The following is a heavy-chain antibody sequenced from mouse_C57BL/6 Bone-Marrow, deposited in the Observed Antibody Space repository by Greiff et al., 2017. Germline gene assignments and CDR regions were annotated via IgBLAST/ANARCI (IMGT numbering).Heavy chain of an antibody. CDR2: IYPGSGST. CDR3: ANPGCFFYAMDY. Sequence: QVQLQQPGAELVKPGASVKMSCKASGYTFTSYWITWVKQRPGQGLEWIGDIYPGSGSTNYNEKFKSKATLTVDTSSSTAYMQLSHLTSEDSAVYYCANPGCFFYAMDYWGQGTSVTVSS. V-gene: IGHV1-55*01. D-gene: IGHD1-2*01. J-gene: IGHJ4*01. CDR1: GYTFTSYW.